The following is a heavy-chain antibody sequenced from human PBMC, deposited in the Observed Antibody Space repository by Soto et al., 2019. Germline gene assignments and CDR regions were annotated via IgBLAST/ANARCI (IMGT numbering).Heavy chain of an antibody. Sequence: WASVKVSCKASGYTFTGYYMHWVRQAPGQGLEWMGWINPNRGGTNYAQKFQGRVTMTRDTSISTAYMELSRLRSDDTAVYYCAREGSGYSAFDIWGQGTMVTVSS. CDR3: AREGSGYSAFDI. CDR2: INPNRGGT. V-gene: IGHV1-2*02. D-gene: IGHD3-3*01. CDR1: GYTFTGYY. J-gene: IGHJ3*02.